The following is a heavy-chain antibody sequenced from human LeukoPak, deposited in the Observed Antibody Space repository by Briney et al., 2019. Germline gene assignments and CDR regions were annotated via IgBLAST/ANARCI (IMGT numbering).Heavy chain of an antibody. CDR3: ARHRRGYCSGGSCRGYYYMDV. D-gene: IGHD2-15*01. CDR1: GGSFSGYY. CDR2: INHSGST. Sequence: PSETLSLTCAVYGGSFSGYYWSWIRQPPGKGLEWIGEINHSGSTNYNPSLKSRVTISVDTSKNQFSLKLSSVTAADTTVYYCARHRRGYCSGGSCRGYYYMDVWGKGTTVTVSS. J-gene: IGHJ6*03. V-gene: IGHV4-34*01.